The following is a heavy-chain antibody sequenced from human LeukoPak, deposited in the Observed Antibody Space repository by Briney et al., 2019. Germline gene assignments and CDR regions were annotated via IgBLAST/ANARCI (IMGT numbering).Heavy chain of an antibody. CDR2: IRHSGVDS. CDR1: RFSFSDYT. V-gene: IGHV3-23*01. Sequence: GGSLRLSCAASRFSFSDYTMSWVRQLPGKGLEWVSGIRHSGVDSSYADSVKGRFTISRDNSKNTLYLQMNNLRAEDTAVHYCAKDPSYYDSSGYLHPYYFHYWGQGTLVTVPS. D-gene: IGHD3-22*01. J-gene: IGHJ4*02. CDR3: AKDPSYYDSSGYLHPYYFHY.